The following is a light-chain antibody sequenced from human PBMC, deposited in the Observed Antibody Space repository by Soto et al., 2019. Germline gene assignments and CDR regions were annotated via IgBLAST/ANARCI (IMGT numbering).Light chain of an antibody. Sequence: QSALTQPASVSGSPGQSITISCTGSSNDVGGYNYVSWYQQHPGQAPKLIIYEVSDRPSGVSPRFSGSKSGNTASLTISGLQVEDEADYFCTSYTSTSPYVFGSGTQLTVL. V-gene: IGLV2-14*01. J-gene: IGLJ6*01. CDR2: EVS. CDR3: TSYTSTSPYV. CDR1: SNDVGGYNY.